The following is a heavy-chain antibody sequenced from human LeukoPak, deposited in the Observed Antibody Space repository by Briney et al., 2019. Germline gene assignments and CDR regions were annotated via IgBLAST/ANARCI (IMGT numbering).Heavy chain of an antibody. J-gene: IGHJ4*02. CDR2: ISAYNGDT. CDR1: GYTFTTYG. Sequence: ASVKVSCKASGYTFTTYGVTWVRQAPGQGLEWMGWISAYNGDTSYAQKLQGRVTMTTDTSTSTAYMELWSLRPDDTAVYYCARGGDWSNYFDYWGQGTLVTVSS. CDR3: ARGGDWSNYFDY. D-gene: IGHD2-21*01. V-gene: IGHV1-18*01.